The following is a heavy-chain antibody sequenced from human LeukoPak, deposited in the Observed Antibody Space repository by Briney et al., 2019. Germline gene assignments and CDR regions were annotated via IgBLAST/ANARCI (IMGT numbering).Heavy chain of an antibody. CDR2: IIPIFGTT. D-gene: IGHD5-12*01. J-gene: IGHJ4*02. V-gene: IGHV1-69*05. CDR3: ARGDSGYDYGFDN. CDR1: GGTFSSHA. Sequence: ASVKVSCKASGGTFSSHAISWVRQAPGQGLEWVGGIIPIFGTTNYAQKFQGRVTITTDGSTSTGYMELRSLRSDDTAVYYCARGDSGYDYGFDNWGQGTLVTVSS.